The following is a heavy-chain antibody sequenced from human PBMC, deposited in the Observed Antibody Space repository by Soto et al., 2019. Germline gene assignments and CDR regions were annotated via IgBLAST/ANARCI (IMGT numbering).Heavy chain of an antibody. V-gene: IGHV3-15*07. CDR1: CFTFSNAW. Sequence: GGSLRLRCAASCFTFSNAWMNWIRQAPGKGLEWVGRIRSKIHGGTIDYAAPVKGRFTISRDDSKNTLYLHMNSLKTEDTAVYFCTTEDGYSPYWGQGTLVTVSS. CDR2: IRSKIHGGTI. CDR3: TTEDGYSPY. J-gene: IGHJ4*02. D-gene: IGHD5-18*01.